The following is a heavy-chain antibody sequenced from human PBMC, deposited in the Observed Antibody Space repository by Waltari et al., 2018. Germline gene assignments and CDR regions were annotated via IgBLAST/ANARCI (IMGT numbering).Heavy chain of an antibody. J-gene: IGHJ6*02. V-gene: IGHV3-48*03. CDR2: ISSSGSTI. CDR1: GFTFSSYA. Sequence: EVQLVESGGGLVQPGGSLRPSCAASGFTFSSYAMNWVRQAPGKGLEWVSYISSSGSTIYYADSVKGRFTISRDNAKNSLYLQMNSLRAEDTAVYYCARDHYYGMDVWGQGTTVTVSS. CDR3: ARDHYYGMDV.